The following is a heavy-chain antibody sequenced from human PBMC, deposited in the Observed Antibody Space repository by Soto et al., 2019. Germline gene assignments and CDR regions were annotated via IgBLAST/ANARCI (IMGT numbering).Heavy chain of an antibody. V-gene: IGHV3-9*01. J-gene: IGHJ4*02. D-gene: IGHD3-10*01. CDR1: GFRFEQYV. Sequence: VQLVASGGGLVQPGRSLRLSCAVSGFRFEQYVMHWVRQAPGKGLECVSTVSPTGDTVTYADSVEGRFTISRDNAKNSLYLAMNTVECDYADFYYCLQDDPYGSIADWGLGALVTVSS. CDR3: LQDDPYGSIAD. CDR2: VSPTGDTV.